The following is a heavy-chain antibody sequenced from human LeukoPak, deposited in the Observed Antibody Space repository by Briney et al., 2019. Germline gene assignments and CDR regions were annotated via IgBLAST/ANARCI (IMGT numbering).Heavy chain of an antibody. CDR1: GGSISSYY. CDR3: AGHHPRNTVDF. D-gene: IGHD2/OR15-2a*01. Sequence: SETLSLTCTVPGGSISSYYWSWIRQPPGKGLEWIAYISDIGSINYNPSLKSRVTISLDTSKNQFSLKLSLVTAADTAVYYCAGHHPRNTVDFWGQGTLVTVSS. J-gene: IGHJ4*02. CDR2: ISDIGSI. V-gene: IGHV4-59*08.